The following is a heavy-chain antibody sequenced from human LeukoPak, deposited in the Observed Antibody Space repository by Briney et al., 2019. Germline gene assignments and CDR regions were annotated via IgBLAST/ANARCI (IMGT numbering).Heavy chain of an antibody. Sequence: PGGSLRLSCAASGFTFSNYRMIWVRQAPGKGLEWVANIKQDGIETYYVDSVKGRFTLSRDNAKNSLHLQVNSLRAEDTAVYYCAREQDWYFDLWGRGTLVTVSS. J-gene: IGHJ2*01. CDR1: GFTFSNYR. V-gene: IGHV3-7*01. CDR3: AREQDWYFDL. CDR2: IKQDGIET.